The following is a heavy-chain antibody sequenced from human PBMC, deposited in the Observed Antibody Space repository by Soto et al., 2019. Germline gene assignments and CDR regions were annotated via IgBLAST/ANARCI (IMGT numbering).Heavy chain of an antibody. CDR2: IYYSGST. J-gene: IGHJ4*02. Sequence: QVQLQESGPGLVKPSQTLSLTCTVSGGSISSGDYYWSWILQPPGKGLEWIGYIYYSGSTYYNPSLKRRVTISVDTSKNQFSLKLRSVTAADTAVYYCARSSVITSLQSAYYFDYWGQGTLVTVSS. V-gene: IGHV4-30-4*01. D-gene: IGHD3-16*01. CDR1: GGSISSGDYY. CDR3: ARSSVITSLQSAYYFDY.